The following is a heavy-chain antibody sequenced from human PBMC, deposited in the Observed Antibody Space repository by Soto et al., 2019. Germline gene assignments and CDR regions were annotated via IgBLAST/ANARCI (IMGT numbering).Heavy chain of an antibody. V-gene: IGHV4-61*08. CDR3: ARSPNYYYYGFDV. D-gene: IGHD3-10*01. CDR1: GGSVSSGDYF. J-gene: IGHJ6*02. Sequence: SETLSITCTVSGGSVSSGDYFWSWLRQSPGKRLEWIAYIYYSGSTNYNPSLKSRATISVDTSKSQVSLTLTSMTAADAALYYCARSPNYYYYGFDVWGQGTAVTVS. CDR2: IYYSGST.